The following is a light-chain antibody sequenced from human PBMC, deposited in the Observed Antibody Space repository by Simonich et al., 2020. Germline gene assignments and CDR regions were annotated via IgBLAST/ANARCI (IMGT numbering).Light chain of an antibody. V-gene: IGKV4-1*01. J-gene: IGKJ4*01. CDR1: QSVLYSSNNKNY. CDR3: QQYYSTPLT. Sequence: DIVMTQSPDSLAVSLGERATINCKSSQSVLYSSNNKNYLAWYQQKPGQPPKLVIYWASTRESGVPDRFIGSGSGADFTLTISSLQAEDVAVYYCQQYYSTPLTFGGGTKVEIK. CDR2: WAS.